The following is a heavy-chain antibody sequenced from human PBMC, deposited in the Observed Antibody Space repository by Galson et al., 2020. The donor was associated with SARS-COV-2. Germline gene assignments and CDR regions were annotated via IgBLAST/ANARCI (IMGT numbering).Heavy chain of an antibody. J-gene: IGHJ4*02. CDR3: ARDQDGYNDF. CDR1: GGTVRSKR. CDR2: RKQDGSDR. Sequence: GGALRLDGEEAGGTVRSKRRSGGRQGRGKGLEVVAKRKQDGSDRDYADAGKGRFTISSDYAKNSLYLQMNTLRVEDTAVYYCARDQDGYNDFWGRGPLVTVSS. D-gene: IGHD5-18*01. V-gene: IGHV3-7*01.